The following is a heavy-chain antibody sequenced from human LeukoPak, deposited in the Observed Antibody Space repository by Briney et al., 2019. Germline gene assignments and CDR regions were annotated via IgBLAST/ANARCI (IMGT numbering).Heavy chain of an antibody. CDR2: ISSSSSTI. Sequence: GGSLRLSCAASGFTFSSYSMNWVRQAPGKGLEWVSYISSSSSTIYYADSVKGRFTISRDNAKNSLYLQMNSLRAEDTAVYYCARAGGGYCSSTSCYTPDYWGQGTLVTVSS. D-gene: IGHD2-2*02. CDR3: ARAGGGYCSSTSCYTPDY. V-gene: IGHV3-48*01. CDR1: GFTFSSYS. J-gene: IGHJ4*02.